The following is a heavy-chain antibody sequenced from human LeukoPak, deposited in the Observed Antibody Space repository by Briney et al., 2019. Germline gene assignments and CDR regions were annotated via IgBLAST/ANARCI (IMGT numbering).Heavy chain of an antibody. V-gene: IGHV4-59*01. CDR2: IYYSVST. Sequence: SETLSLTCTVSGGSISGYFWSWIRQPPGKGLEWIGNIYYSVSTNYNPSLKSRVTISVDTSKNQFSLKLSSVTAADTAVYYCARDFPTVLPRGFDPWGQGTLVTVSS. J-gene: IGHJ5*02. CDR3: ARDFPTVLPRGFDP. CDR1: GGSISGYF. D-gene: IGHD4-11*01.